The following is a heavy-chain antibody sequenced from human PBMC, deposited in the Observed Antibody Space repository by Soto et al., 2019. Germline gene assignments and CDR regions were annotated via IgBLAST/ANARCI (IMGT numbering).Heavy chain of an antibody. CDR1: GGTFSSYA. Sequence: SVKVSCKASGGTFSSYAISWVRQAPGQGLEWMGGIIPIFGTANYAQKFQGRVTVTADESTSTAYMELSSLRSEDTAVYYCARDPTYGDYGPFDYWGQGTLVTVSS. D-gene: IGHD4-17*01. CDR2: IIPIFGTA. J-gene: IGHJ4*02. V-gene: IGHV1-69*13. CDR3: ARDPTYGDYGPFDY.